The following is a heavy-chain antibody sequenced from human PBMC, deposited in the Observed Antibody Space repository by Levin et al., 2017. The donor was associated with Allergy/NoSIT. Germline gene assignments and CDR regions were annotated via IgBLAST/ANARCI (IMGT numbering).Heavy chain of an antibody. CDR1: GFTFSSYG. J-gene: IGHJ4*02. D-gene: IGHD5-18*01. CDR3: ARGEVSGYSYEYYYFDY. V-gene: IGHV3-33*01. Sequence: GESLKISCAASGFTFSSYGMHWVRQAPGKGLEWVAVIWYDGSNKYYADSVKGRFTISRDNSKNTLYLQMNSLRAEDTAVYYCARGEVSGYSYEYYYFDYWGQGTLVTVSS. CDR2: IWYDGSNK.